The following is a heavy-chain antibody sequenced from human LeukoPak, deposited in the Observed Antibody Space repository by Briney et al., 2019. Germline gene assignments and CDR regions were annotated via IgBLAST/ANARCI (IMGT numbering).Heavy chain of an antibody. Sequence: SETLSLTCTVSGGSISSYHWSWIRQPPGKGLEWIGYIYYGGSTHYNPSLKSRLIISVDTSRNQCSLKLSSVTAADTAVYYCAKVECSGGSCYSAYWGQRTLVTVSS. CDR3: AKVECSGGSCYSAY. CDR1: GGSISSYH. CDR2: IYYGGST. D-gene: IGHD2-15*01. V-gene: IGHV4-59*01. J-gene: IGHJ4*02.